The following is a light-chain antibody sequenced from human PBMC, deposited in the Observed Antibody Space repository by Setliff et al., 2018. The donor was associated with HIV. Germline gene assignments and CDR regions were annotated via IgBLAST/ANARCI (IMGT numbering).Light chain of an antibody. V-gene: IGLV2-23*02. Sequence: QSALAQPASVSGSPGQSITLSCTGTSSDVGGYNYVSWYQQYPDKAPKLMIYDVKNRPSGVSDRFSGSKSGNTASLTTSGLQAEDEADYYCCSYAGSGPVFGAGTKVTVL. J-gene: IGLJ1*01. CDR1: SSDVGGYNY. CDR2: DVK. CDR3: CSYAGSGPV.